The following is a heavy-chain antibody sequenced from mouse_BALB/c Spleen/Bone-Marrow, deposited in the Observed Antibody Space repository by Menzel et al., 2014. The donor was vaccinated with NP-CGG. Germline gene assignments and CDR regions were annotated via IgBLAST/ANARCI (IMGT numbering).Heavy chain of an antibody. CDR3: ARWDYAMDY. J-gene: IGHJ4*01. V-gene: IGHV1-54*01. Sequence: VHLVESGAELVRPGTSVKVSCKASGYAFTNYLIEWVKQRPGQGLEWIGVINPGSGGTNYNEKFKGKATLTADKSSSTAYMQLSSLASDDSAVYFCARWDYAMDYWGQGTSVTVSP. CDR1: GYAFTNYL. CDR2: INPGSGGT.